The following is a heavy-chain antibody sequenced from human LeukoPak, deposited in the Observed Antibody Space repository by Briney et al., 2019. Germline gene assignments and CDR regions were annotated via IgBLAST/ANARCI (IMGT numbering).Heavy chain of an antibody. CDR1: GGSISSSSYY. D-gene: IGHD2-2*01. V-gene: IGHV4-39*07. CDR3: ARGAPRRYCSSTSCRSWFDP. Sequence: SETLSLTCTVSGGSISSSSYYWGWIRQPPGKGLEWIGEINHSGSTNYNPSLKSRVTISVDTSKNQFSLKLSSVTAADTAVYYCARGAPRRYCSSTSCRSWFDPWGQGTLVTVSS. CDR2: INHSGST. J-gene: IGHJ5*02.